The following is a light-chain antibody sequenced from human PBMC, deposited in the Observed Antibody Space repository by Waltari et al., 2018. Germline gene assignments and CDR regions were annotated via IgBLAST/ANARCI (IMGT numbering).Light chain of an antibody. V-gene: IGKV4-1*01. CDR3: QQYNSLPPT. J-gene: IGKJ3*01. Sequence: DIVMTQSPDSLAVSLGERATINCKSSQSILYSSTNKNYLAWYQQKPGQPPKLLIYWASTRESGVPDRFSGSGSGTDFTLTINSLQAEDVAVYYCQQYNSLPPTFGPGTKVDIK. CDR1: QSILYSSTNKNY. CDR2: WAS.